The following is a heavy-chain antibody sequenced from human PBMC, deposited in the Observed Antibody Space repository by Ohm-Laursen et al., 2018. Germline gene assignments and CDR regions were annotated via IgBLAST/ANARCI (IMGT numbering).Heavy chain of an antibody. CDR1: GFTFSDYY. V-gene: IGHV3-11*01. D-gene: IGHD4-17*01. CDR3: ARYLGDYGDYYYGGMDV. CDR2: ISSSGSTI. J-gene: IGHJ6*02. Sequence: SLRLSCAASGFTFSDYYMSWIRQAPGKGLEWVSYISSSGSTIYYADSVKGRFTISRDNAKNSLYLQMNSLRAEDTAMYYCARYLGDYGDYYYGGMDVWGQGTTVTVSS.